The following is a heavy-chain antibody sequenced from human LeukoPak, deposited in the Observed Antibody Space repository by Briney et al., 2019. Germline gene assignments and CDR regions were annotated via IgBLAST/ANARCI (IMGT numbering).Heavy chain of an antibody. J-gene: IGHJ4*02. CDR3: ARDNTITGHYEVGY. CDR1: GFTFSSYS. Sequence: PGGSLRLSCAASGFTFSSYSMNWVRQAPGKGLEWVSSISSSSSYIYYADSVKGRFTISRDNAKNSLYLQMNSLRAEDTAVYYCARDNTITGHYEVGYWGQGTLVTVSS. D-gene: IGHD3-3*01. V-gene: IGHV3-21*04. CDR2: ISSSSSYI.